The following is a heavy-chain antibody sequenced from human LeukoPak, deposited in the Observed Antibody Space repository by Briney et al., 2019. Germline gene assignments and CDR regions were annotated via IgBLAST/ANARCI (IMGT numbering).Heavy chain of an antibody. D-gene: IGHD6-13*01. V-gene: IGHV4-34*01. CDR2: INHSGGT. Sequence: SETLSLTCAVYGGSFSGYYWSWIRQPPGKGLEWIGEINHSGGTNYNPSLKSRVTISVDTSKNQFSLKLSSVTAADTAVYYCARSPGVRRYSSSWYYNYWGQGTLVTVSS. CDR3: ARSPGVRRYSSSWYYNY. CDR1: GGSFSGYY. J-gene: IGHJ4*02.